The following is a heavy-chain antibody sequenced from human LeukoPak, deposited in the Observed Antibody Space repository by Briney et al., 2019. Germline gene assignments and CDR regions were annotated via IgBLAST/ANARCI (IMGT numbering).Heavy chain of an antibody. Sequence: SETLSLTCAVYGVSFSGYYWSWIRQPPGKGLEWIGEINHSGSTNYNPSLKSRVTISVDTSKNQFSLKLSSVTAADTAVYYCARAAVVAIDYWGQGTLVTVSS. CDR1: GVSFSGYY. J-gene: IGHJ4*02. CDR3: ARAAVVAIDY. CDR2: INHSGST. D-gene: IGHD2-15*01. V-gene: IGHV4-34*01.